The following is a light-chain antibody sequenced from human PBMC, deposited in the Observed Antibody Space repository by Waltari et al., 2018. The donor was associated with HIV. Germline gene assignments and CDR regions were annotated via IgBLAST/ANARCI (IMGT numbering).Light chain of an antibody. CDR3: CSYAGDTTFV. V-gene: IGLV2-23*02. CDR2: DVT. J-gene: IGLJ1*01. Sequence: QSALTQPASVSGSPGQSITISCTGTSGDVGAYNYVSCYQQHPNKAPKLMIYDVTKRPSGVSIRFSGSKSGNTASLTLSGLQAEDEADYYCCSYAGDTTFVFGTGTKVTVL. CDR1: SGDVGAYNY.